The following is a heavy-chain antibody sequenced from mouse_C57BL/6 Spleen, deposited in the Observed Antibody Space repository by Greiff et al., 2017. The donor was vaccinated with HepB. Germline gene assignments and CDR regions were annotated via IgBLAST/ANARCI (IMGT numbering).Heavy chain of an antibody. D-gene: IGHD2-4*01. CDR3: ARSPYDYDGAMDY. CDR1: GYTFTSYW. J-gene: IGHJ4*01. Sequence: VQLKQPGTELVKPGASVKLSCKASGYTFTSYWMHWVKQRPGQGLEWIGNINPSNGGTNYNEKFKSKATLTVDKSSSTAYMQLSSLTSEDSAVYYCARSPYDYDGAMDYWGQGTAVTVSS. CDR2: INPSNGGT. V-gene: IGHV1-53*01.